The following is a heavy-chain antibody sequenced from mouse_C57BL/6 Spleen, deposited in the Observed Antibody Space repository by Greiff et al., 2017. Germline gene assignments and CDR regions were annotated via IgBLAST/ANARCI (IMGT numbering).Heavy chain of an antibody. D-gene: IGHD2-1*01. Sequence: QVQLQQPGAELVKPGASVKLSCTASGYTFTSYWMHWVQQRPGQGLEWIGMIHPNSGSTNYNEKFKGKATLTVDKSSSTAYMQLSSLTSEDSAVYYCAREGLAGNYGYFDYWGQGTTLTVSS. J-gene: IGHJ2*01. CDR2: IHPNSGST. V-gene: IGHV1-64*01. CDR3: AREGLAGNYGYFDY. CDR1: GYTFTSYW.